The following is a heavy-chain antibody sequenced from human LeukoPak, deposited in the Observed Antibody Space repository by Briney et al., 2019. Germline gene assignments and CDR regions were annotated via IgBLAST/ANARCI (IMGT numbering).Heavy chain of an antibody. D-gene: IGHD2-2*01. CDR1: GYTFTGYY. CDR3: ARDLGYCSSTGCYLRYYFDY. Sequence: ASVKVSCKASGYTFTGYYMHWVRQAPGHGLEWMGWINPDSGGTNYAQKFQGRVTMTRDTSINAAYMELSRLRPDDTAVYYCARDLGYCSSTGCYLRYYFDYWGQGTLVTVSS. J-gene: IGHJ4*02. V-gene: IGHV1-2*02. CDR2: INPDSGGT.